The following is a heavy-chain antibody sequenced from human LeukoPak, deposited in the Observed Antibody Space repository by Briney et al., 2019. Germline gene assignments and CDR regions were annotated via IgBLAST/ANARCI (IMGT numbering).Heavy chain of an antibody. J-gene: IGHJ4*02. CDR2: ISSSGSTI. CDR1: GFTFSSYE. D-gene: IGHD5-12*01. V-gene: IGHV3-48*03. CDR3: ARDRPLRGFKLDY. Sequence: GGSLRLSGAASGFTFSSYEMNWVRQAPGKGLEWVSYISSSGSTIYYADSVKGRFTISRDNAKNSLYLQMNSLRAEDTAVYYCARDRPLRGFKLDYWGQGTLVTVSS.